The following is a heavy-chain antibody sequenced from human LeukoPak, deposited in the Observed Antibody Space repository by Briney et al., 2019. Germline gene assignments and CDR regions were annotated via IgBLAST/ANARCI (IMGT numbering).Heavy chain of an antibody. CDR3: ARGACIVVRCSDY. D-gene: IGHD6-6*01. CDR1: GFTFSSYA. CDR2: ISSNGGST. Sequence: GGSLRLSCAASGFTFSSYAMHWVRQAPGKGLEYASAISSNGGSTSYANSVKGRFTISRDNSKNTLYLQMGSLRAEDMAVYYCARGACIVVRCSDYWGQGTLVTVSS. V-gene: IGHV3-64*01. J-gene: IGHJ4*02.